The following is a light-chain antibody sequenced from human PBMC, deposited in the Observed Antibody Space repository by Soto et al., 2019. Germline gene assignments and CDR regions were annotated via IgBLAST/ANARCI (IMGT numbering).Light chain of an antibody. CDR2: GTS. J-gene: IGKJ1*01. V-gene: IGKV1-39*01. CDR1: QNIGSY. Sequence: DIQMTQSPSSLSASVGDRVTITCRASQNIGSYLHWFQQEPGRAPKVLIYGTSNLQSGVPSRFSGSGSGTDFTLTISSPQPEDFATYYCQQSYSTSWTFGQGTKVDIK. CDR3: QQSYSTSWT.